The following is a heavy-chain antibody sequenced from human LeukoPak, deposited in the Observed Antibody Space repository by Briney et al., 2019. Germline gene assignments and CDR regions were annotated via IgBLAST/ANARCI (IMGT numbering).Heavy chain of an antibody. CDR3: ARDSGYSSTDY. V-gene: IGHV4-39*07. J-gene: IGHJ4*02. CDR1: GGSISSSSYY. Sequence: PSETLSLTCTVSGGSISSSSYYWGWIRQPPGKGLEWIGSIYHSGSTYYNPSLKSRVTISVDRSKNQFSLKLSSVTAADTAVYYCARDSGYSSTDYWGQGTLVTVSS. D-gene: IGHD6-13*01. CDR2: IYHSGST.